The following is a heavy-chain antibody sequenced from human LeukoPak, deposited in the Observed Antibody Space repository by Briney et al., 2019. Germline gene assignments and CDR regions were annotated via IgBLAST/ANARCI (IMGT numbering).Heavy chain of an antibody. J-gene: IGHJ4*02. Sequence: ASVKVSCKASGYTFTGYYMHWVRQAPGQGLEWMGWINPNSGGTNYAQKLQGRVTMTTDTSTSTAYMELRSLRSDDTAVYYCARAYYDSSGYYYVFDYWGQGTLVTVSS. CDR1: GYTFTGYY. CDR3: ARAYYDSSGYYYVFDY. V-gene: IGHV1-2*02. CDR2: INPNSGGT. D-gene: IGHD3-22*01.